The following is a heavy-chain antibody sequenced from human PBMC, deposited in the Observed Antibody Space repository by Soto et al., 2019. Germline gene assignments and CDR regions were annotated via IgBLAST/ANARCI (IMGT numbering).Heavy chain of an antibody. D-gene: IGHD5-18*01. CDR1: GGSISSYY. CDR3: ARVRAMATDY. CDR2: IYYSGST. J-gene: IGHJ4*02. V-gene: IGHV4-59*08. Sequence: PSETLSLTCTVSGGSISSYYWSWIRQPPGKGLEWIGYIYYSGSTNYNPSLKSRVTISVDTSKNQFSLKLSSVTAADTAVYYCARVRAMATDYWGQGTLVTVSS.